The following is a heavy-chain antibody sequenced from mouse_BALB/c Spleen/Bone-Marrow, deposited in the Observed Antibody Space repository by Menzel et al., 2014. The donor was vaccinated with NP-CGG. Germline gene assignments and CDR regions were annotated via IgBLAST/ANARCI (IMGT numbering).Heavy chain of an antibody. J-gene: IGHJ3*01. Sequence: EVQLQQSGAELVKPGASVKLSCTAPGFNIKDTYMHWVKQRPEQGLEWIGRIDPANGNTKYDPKFQGKATITADTSSNTAYLQLSSLTSENTAVYYCARSGDYGSSLAYWGQGTLVTVSA. V-gene: IGHV14-3*02. CDR2: IDPANGNT. D-gene: IGHD1-1*01. CDR1: GFNIKDTY. CDR3: ARSGDYGSSLAY.